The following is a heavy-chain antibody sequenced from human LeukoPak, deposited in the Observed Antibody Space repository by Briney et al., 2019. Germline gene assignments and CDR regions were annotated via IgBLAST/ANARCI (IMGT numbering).Heavy chain of an antibody. CDR2: ISGGGDST. V-gene: IGHV3-23*01. CDR3: AKSHCGRFSCSRADF. D-gene: IGHD2-2*01. CDR1: GGPISSYY. J-gene: IGHJ4*02. Sequence: ETLSLTCTVSGGPISSYYWSWIRQPPGKGLEWVSAISGGGDSTFYADSVKGRFTISRDNSKNTLYLQMNSLRDDDTAVYYCAKSHCGRFSCSRADFWGQGTLVTVSS.